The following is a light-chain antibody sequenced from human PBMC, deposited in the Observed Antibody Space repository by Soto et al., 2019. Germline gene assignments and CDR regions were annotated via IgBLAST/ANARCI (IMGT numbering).Light chain of an antibody. CDR2: GAS. J-gene: IGKJ1*01. Sequence: DIVLTQSPGTLSLSPGERATLSCRASQSVGSSYLAWYQQKPGQAPRLLIYGASSRATGIPDRFSGSGSGTEFTLTISRLEPEDFAVYYCQQYGSSSWTFGQGTKVDIK. CDR3: QQYGSSSWT. CDR1: QSVGSSY. V-gene: IGKV3-20*01.